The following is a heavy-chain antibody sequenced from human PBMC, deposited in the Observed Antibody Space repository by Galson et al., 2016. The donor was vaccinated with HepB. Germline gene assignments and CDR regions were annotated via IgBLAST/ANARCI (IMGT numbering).Heavy chain of an antibody. J-gene: IGHJ4*02. V-gene: IGHV3-13*05. D-gene: IGHD4-23*01. Sequence: SLRLSCAASGFSFSNYDIHWVRQVTGTGLEWVSAISSAGEPHYAASVRGRITISRENAKNSVYLQMNSLKAEDTAVYFCARHKDGGYDYWGQGTLVTVSS. CDR3: ARHKDGGYDY. CDR2: ISSAGEP. CDR1: GFSFSNYD.